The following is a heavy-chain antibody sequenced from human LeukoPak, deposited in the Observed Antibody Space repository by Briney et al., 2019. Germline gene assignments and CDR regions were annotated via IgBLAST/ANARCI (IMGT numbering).Heavy chain of an antibody. Sequence: PGGSLRLSCAASGFTFSSYGMSWVRQAPWKGLEFVSSISSSSSFIYYADSVKGRFTISRDNAKKSLSLQMNSLRADDTAVYYCARGYSSSWYLDWGQGTLVTVSS. D-gene: IGHD6-13*01. J-gene: IGHJ4*02. CDR3: ARGYSSSWYLD. V-gene: IGHV3-21*01. CDR1: GFTFSSYG. CDR2: ISSSSSFI.